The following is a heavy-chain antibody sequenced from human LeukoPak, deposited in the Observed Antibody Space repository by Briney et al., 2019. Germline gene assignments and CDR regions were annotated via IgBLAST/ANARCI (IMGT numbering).Heavy chain of an antibody. D-gene: IGHD1-26*01. Sequence: GGSLRLSCAASGFTFSGYGMHWVRQAPGKGLEWVAVISYDGSNKYYADSVKGRFTISRDNSKNTLYLQMNSLRAEDTAVYYCAKDRSGSYRRPFDYWGQGTLVTVSS. CDR3: AKDRSGSYRRPFDY. CDR2: ISYDGSNK. J-gene: IGHJ4*02. V-gene: IGHV3-30*18. CDR1: GFTFSGYG.